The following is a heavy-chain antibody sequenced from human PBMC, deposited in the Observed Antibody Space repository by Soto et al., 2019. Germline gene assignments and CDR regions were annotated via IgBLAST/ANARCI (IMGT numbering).Heavy chain of an antibody. Sequence: QVQLVQSGAEVKKPGASVKVSCKASGYTFTSYYMHWVRQAPGQGLEWMGIINPSGGSTSYAQKFQGRVTMTRETSTSTVYMELSSLRSEDTAVYYCARGLAQRYPYYYYYYGMDVWGQGTTVTVSS. V-gene: IGHV1-46*01. J-gene: IGHJ6*02. CDR3: ARGLAQRYPYYYYYYGMDV. CDR1: GYTFTSYY. CDR2: INPSGGST. D-gene: IGHD6-25*01.